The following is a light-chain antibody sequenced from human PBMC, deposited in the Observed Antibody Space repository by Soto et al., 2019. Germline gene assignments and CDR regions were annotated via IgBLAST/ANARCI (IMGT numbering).Light chain of an antibody. Sequence: EIVLTQSPATLSLSPGERATLSCRASQSVSRYLAWYQQKPGQAPRKQQKPGQAPRLLIYDASTRATGIPAMFSGSGSGTEFPLTISSLQSEDFAVYYCQQYNNWPLSITFGQGTRLEIK. V-gene: IGKV3-15*01. J-gene: IGKJ5*01. CDR2: DAS. CDR1: QSVSRY. CDR3: QQYNNWPLSIT.